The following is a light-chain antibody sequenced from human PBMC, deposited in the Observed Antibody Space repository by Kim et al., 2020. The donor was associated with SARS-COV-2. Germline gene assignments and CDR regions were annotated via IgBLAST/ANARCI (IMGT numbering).Light chain of an antibody. Sequence: ASVGDIVTITCRASQAISNSLAWYQQKPGKVPKVLIYATSTLQSGVPSRFSGSGSGTDFTLTISGLQAEDVATYYCQKYNSALETFGQGTKVDIK. V-gene: IGKV1-27*01. J-gene: IGKJ1*01. CDR3: QKYNSALET. CDR2: ATS. CDR1: QAISNS.